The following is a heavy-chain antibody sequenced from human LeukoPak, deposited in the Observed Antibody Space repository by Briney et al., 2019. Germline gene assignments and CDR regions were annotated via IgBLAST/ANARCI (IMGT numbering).Heavy chain of an antibody. J-gene: IGHJ6*03. D-gene: IGHD3-3*01. V-gene: IGHV3-23*01. CDR3: AKGTIFGNMDYYYYMDV. CDR1: GFTYNRYD. CDR2: ISGSGGST. Sequence: GGPLRLSCAASGFTYNRYDVSCLRQAPGKGLEWVSAISGSGGSTYYADSVKGRFTISRDNSKNTLYLQMNSLRAEDTAVYYCAKGTIFGNMDYYYYMDVWGKGTTVTVSS.